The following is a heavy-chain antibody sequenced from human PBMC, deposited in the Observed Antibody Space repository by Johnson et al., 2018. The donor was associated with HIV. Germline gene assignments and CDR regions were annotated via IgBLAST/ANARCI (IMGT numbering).Heavy chain of an antibody. CDR1: GFTFSDHW. CDR3: ARDLVSLEDAFDI. CDR2: INGDGSRT. Sequence: VQLVESGGGLVQPGGSLRLSCGASGFTFSDHWMQWVRQAPGKGLVWVSRINGDGSRTSYADSVKGRFTIARDNSKNTLYLQMNSLRAEDTAVYYCARDLVSLEDAFDIWGQGTMVTVSS. V-gene: IGHV3-74*01. J-gene: IGHJ3*02. D-gene: IGHD3-16*02.